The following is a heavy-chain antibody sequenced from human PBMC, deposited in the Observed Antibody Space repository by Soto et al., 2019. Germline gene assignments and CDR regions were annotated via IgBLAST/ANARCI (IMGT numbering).Heavy chain of an antibody. CDR2: LSSKSAYI. CDR3: ARVGRYLSECTESH. D-gene: IGHD3-10*01. CDR1: GFPFISHT. J-gene: IGHJ4*02. Sequence: EVQLVESGGGLVKPGASLTLSCVASGFPFISHTMSWIRQAPGKGLEWVSSLSSKSAYIYYTESVRGRFNVSRDNAKNSLFLQMNSLRVEDTGVYYCARVGRYLSECTESHWGRGTLVIVSS. V-gene: IGHV3-21*01.